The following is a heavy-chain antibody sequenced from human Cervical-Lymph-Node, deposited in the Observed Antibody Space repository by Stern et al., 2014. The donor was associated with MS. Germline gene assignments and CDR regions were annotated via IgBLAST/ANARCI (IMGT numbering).Heavy chain of an antibody. CDR2: ISWNSGSI. Sequence: EVQLVESGGGLVQPGGSLRLSCAASGFTFGDYAMHWVRQAPGKGLEWVSGISWNSGSIGYADSVKGRFTISRDNAKTSLYLQMNSLRAEDTALYYCAKDVCSGGSCYSHYWGQGTLVTVSS. J-gene: IGHJ4*02. V-gene: IGHV3-9*01. CDR1: GFTFGDYA. D-gene: IGHD2-15*01. CDR3: AKDVCSGGSCYSHY.